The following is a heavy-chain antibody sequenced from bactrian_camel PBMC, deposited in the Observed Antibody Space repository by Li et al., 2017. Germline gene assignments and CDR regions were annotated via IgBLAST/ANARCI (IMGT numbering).Heavy chain of an antibody. J-gene: IGHJ4*01. V-gene: IGHV3S53*01. D-gene: IGHD7*01. Sequence: VQLVESGGGSVQAGGSLRLSCAGSGYTDSGACMGWFRQVAGKGREGVGAIGRDGRTTYADSVKGRFTISLDRAKKTLSLQMDSLKPEDTTTYYCAAEAELIATSGARGPRSPSP. CDR1: GYTDSGAC. CDR3: AAEAELIATS. CDR2: IGRDGRT.